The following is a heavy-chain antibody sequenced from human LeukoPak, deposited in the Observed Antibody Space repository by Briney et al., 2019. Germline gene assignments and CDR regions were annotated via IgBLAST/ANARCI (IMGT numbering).Heavy chain of an antibody. D-gene: IGHD5-24*01. V-gene: IGHV1-69*13. CDR3: ATFSYVEMATIDFDY. CDR1: GGTFSSYA. J-gene: IGHJ4*02. CDR2: IIPIFGTA. Sequence: GASVKVSCKASGGTFSSYAISWVRQAPGQGLEWMGGIIPIFGTANYAQKFQGRVTITADESTSTAYMELSSLRSEDTAVYYCATFSYVEMATIDFDYWGQGTLGTVSS.